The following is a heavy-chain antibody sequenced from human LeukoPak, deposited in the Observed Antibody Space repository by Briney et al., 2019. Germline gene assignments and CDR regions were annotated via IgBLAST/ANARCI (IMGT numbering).Heavy chain of an antibody. CDR1: GGSISSYY. V-gene: IGHV4-30-4*08. CDR3: AREAGGRTGYDFWSGYSLFGY. D-gene: IGHD3-3*01. Sequence: SETLSLTCTVSGGSISSYYWSWIRQPPGKGLEWIGYIYYSGSTYYNPSLKSRVTISVDTSKNQFSLKLSSVTAADTAVYYCAREAGGRTGYDFWSGYSLFGYWGQGTLVTVSS. CDR2: IYYSGST. J-gene: IGHJ4*02.